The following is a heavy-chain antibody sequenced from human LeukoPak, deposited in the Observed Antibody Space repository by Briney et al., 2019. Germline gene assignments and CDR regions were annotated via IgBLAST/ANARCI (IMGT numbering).Heavy chain of an antibody. CDR3: ARDDYDSSGYGAFDY. CDR2: IYTSGST. J-gene: IGHJ4*02. Sequence: TGGSLRLSCAASGFTVSSNYISWVRQAPGKGLEWVSLIYTSGSTYYADSVKGRFTISRDNSKNTLYLQMNSLRAEDTAVYYCARDDYDSSGYGAFDYWGQGTLVTVSS. D-gene: IGHD3-22*01. V-gene: IGHV3-66*01. CDR1: GFTVSSNY.